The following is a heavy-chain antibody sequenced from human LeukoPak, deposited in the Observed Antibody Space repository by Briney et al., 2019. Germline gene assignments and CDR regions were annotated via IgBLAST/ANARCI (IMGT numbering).Heavy chain of an antibody. CDR1: GFTFSNYW. CDR2: IKQDGSER. D-gene: IGHD3/OR15-3a*01. CDR3: ATMGLKPLPYYFDY. J-gene: IGHJ4*02. V-gene: IGHV3-7*01. Sequence: GGSLRLSCAASGFTFSNYWMSWVRQAPGKGLEWVANIKQDGSERYHVDSVKGRFTISRDNAKNSLHLQMNSLRAEDTAVYYCATMGLKPLPYYFDYWGQGTLVTVSS.